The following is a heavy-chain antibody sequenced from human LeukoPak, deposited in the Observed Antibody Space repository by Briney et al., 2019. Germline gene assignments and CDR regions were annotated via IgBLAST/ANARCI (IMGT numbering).Heavy chain of an antibody. CDR1: GFTFSYHY. J-gene: IGHJ4*02. CDR3: GRVAYTSDWRFDY. CDR2: SRNRAKSYTT. V-gene: IGHV3-72*01. Sequence: GGSLSFSCAASGFTFSYHYMDWVRQAPGKVLEWVGRSRNRAKSYTTDYVAPVRGRFTISTDDSPISLYLQMRSRKTEDTAVYHCGRVAYTSDWRFDYWGQGTLVTVSS. D-gene: IGHD6-19*01.